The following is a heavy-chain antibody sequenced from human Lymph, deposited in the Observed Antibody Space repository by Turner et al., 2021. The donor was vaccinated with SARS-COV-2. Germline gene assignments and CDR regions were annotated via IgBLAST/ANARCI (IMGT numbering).Heavy chain of an antibody. CDR2: ISYDGSNR. CDR3: ARYGSGGYFYYGLDV. CDR1: GFTFSTYA. V-gene: IGHV3-30*04. J-gene: IGHJ6*02. D-gene: IGHD3-10*01. Sequence: QVQLVESGGGVVQPGRHRRCFCGASGFTFSTYAIHWVRQAAGKGLEWVAVISYDGSNRYYADSVKGRFTISRDNSKNTLYLRMNSLRAEDTAVYYCARYGSGGYFYYGLDVWGQGTTVTVSS.